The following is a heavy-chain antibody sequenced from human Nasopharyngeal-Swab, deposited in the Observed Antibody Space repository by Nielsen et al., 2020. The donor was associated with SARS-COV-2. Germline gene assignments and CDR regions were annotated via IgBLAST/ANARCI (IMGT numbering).Heavy chain of an antibody. CDR3: AKDVTIFGVVNYYMDV. CDR2: ISYDGSNK. V-gene: IGHV3-30*18. CDR1: GFTFSSYG. J-gene: IGHJ6*03. D-gene: IGHD3-3*01. Sequence: GGSLRLSCAASGFTFSSYGMHWVRQAPGKGLEWVAVISYDGSNKYYADSVKGRFTISRDNSKNTRYLQMNSLRAEDTAVYYCAKDVTIFGVVNYYMDVWGKGTTVTVSS.